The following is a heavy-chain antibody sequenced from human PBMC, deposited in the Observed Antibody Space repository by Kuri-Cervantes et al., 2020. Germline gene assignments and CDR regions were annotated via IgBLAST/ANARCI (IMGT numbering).Heavy chain of an antibody. CDR2: INTNTGNP. J-gene: IGHJ4*02. CDR1: GYTFTSYG. Sequence: ASVKVSCKASGYTFTSYGISWVRQAPGQGLEWMGWINTNTGNPTYAQGFTGRFVFSLDTSVSTAYLQISSLKAEDTAVYYCARGGQRWLQNFDYWGQGTLVTVSS. V-gene: IGHV7-4-1*02. D-gene: IGHD5-24*01. CDR3: ARGGQRWLQNFDY.